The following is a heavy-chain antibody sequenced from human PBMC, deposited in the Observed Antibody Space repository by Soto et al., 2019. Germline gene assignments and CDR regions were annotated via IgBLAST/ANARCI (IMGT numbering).Heavy chain of an antibody. D-gene: IGHD3-10*01. J-gene: IGHJ6*02. CDR1: GFDFRTYT. CDR3: ARDTFNLMRGVMRGTYFGMDV. Sequence: LVESGGGLVKPGGSLRLSCAASGFDFRTYTMNWVRQAPGKGLEWVSSITTIGSYIYYEDSLRGRFTISRDNAKNSLYLQMNSLRAEDTAVYYCARDTFNLMRGVMRGTYFGMDVWGRGTTVIVSS. CDR2: ITTIGSYI. V-gene: IGHV3-21*01.